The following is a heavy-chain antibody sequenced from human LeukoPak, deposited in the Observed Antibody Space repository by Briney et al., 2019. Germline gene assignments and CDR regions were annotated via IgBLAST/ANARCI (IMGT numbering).Heavy chain of an antibody. V-gene: IGHV3-15*01. CDR2: IKSKTDGGTT. J-gene: IGHJ4*02. CDR1: GLTFSSAW. Sequence: PGGSLRLSCVVSGLTFSSAWMSWVRQAPGKGLEWVGRIKSKTDGGTTDYAAPVKGRFTISRDDSKNTLYLQMNSLKTEDTAVYYCTAWIAVAGPFDYWGQGTLVTVSS. D-gene: IGHD6-19*01. CDR3: TAWIAVAGPFDY.